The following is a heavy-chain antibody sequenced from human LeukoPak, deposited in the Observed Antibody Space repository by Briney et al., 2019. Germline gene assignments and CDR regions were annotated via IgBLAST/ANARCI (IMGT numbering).Heavy chain of an antibody. J-gene: IGHJ5*02. D-gene: IGHD3-3*01. V-gene: IGHV4-34*01. Sequence: SETLSLTCAVYGGSFSGYYWSWIRQPPGKGLEWIGEINHSGSTNYNPSLKSRVTISVDTSKNQFSLKLSSVTAADTAVYYCARQGQSTISGVDNNWFDPWGQGTLVTVSS. CDR1: GGSFSGYY. CDR2: INHSGST. CDR3: ARQGQSTISGVDNNWFDP.